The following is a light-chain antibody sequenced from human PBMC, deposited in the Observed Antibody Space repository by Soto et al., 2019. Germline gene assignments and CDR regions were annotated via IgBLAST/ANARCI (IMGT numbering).Light chain of an antibody. Sequence: VLTQSPGTLSLSPGERATLSCRASQSVTSTYLAWYQQKPGQAPRLLIYGASSRATGVPDRFSGSGSGTVFTLTISRLAPEDFAVYFCHHYASTFGQGTKVEIK. CDR1: QSVTSTY. V-gene: IGKV3-20*01. CDR2: GAS. CDR3: HHYAST. J-gene: IGKJ1*01.